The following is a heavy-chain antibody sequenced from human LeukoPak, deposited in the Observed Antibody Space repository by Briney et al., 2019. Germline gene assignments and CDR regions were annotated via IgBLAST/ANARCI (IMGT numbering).Heavy chain of an antibody. V-gene: IGHV3-23*01. CDR1: GFTFSSYA. D-gene: IGHD6-19*01. J-gene: IGHJ4*02. Sequence: PGGSLRLSCAASGFTFSSYAMSRVRQAPGKGLEWVSGISGSGGTTYYADSVKGRFTISRDNSKNTLYLQMNSLRAEDTAVYYCAKVGSGWYYFDYWGQGTLVTVS. CDR2: ISGSGGTT. CDR3: AKVGSGWYYFDY.